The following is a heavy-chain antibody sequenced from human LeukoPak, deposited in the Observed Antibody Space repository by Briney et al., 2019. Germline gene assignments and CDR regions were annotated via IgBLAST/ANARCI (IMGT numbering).Heavy chain of an antibody. J-gene: IGHJ3*02. V-gene: IGHV4-4*07. CDR3: ARDPGYFDWSPGGDAFDI. Sequence: SETLSLTCTVSGGSISSYYWSWIRLPAGKGLEWIGRIYTSGSTNYNPSLKSRVTMSVDTSKNQFSLKLSSVTAADTAVYYCARDPGYFDWSPGGDAFDIWDQGTMVTVSS. CDR1: GGSISSYY. CDR2: IYTSGST. D-gene: IGHD3-9*01.